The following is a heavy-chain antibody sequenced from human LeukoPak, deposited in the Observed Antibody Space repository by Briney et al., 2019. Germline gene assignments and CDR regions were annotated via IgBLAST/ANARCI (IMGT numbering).Heavy chain of an antibody. D-gene: IGHD6-19*01. V-gene: IGHV4-59*08. CDR3: GRAVSGRFDY. CDR2: IYYSGST. CDR1: GGSLSPYH. Sequence: SETLSLTCTVSGGSLSPYHWGWIRQPPGKGLEGAGHIYYSGSTNYNPSFNSRVTISVDQSKNQFSLRLSSVTAADTAIYYCGRAVSGRFDYWGQGTLVTVSS. J-gene: IGHJ4*02.